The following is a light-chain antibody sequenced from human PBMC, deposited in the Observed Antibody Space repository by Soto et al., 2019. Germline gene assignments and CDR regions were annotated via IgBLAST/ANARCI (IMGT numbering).Light chain of an antibody. Sequence: EIVLTQSPGTLSLSPGERATLSCRASQSVSSSYLAWYQQKPGQAPRLLIYGASSRATGIPDRFSGSGSGTNFTLTISRLEAEDFAVDYCQQYGSSPWTFGQGTKVEIQ. V-gene: IGKV3-20*01. CDR3: QQYGSSPWT. CDR1: QSVSSSY. CDR2: GAS. J-gene: IGKJ1*01.